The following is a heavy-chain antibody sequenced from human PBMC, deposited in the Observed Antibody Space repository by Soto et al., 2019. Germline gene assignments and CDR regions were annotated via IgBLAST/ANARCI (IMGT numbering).Heavy chain of an antibody. J-gene: IGHJ4*02. CDR1: GFTFSSYG. CDR3: ARGGTDYYGSGSYYFDY. Sequence: QVQLVESGGGVVQPGRSLRLSCAASGFTFSSYGMHWVRQAPGKGLEWVAVIWYDGSNKYYADSVKGRFTISRDNSKNTLYLQMNSLRAEDTAVYYCARGGTDYYGSGSYYFDYWGQGTLVTVSS. CDR2: IWYDGSNK. V-gene: IGHV3-33*01. D-gene: IGHD3-10*01.